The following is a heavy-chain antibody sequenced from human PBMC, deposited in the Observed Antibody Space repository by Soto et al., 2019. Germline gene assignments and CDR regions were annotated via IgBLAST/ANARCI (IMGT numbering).Heavy chain of an antibody. Sequence: GGSLRLSCAASGFTFSSYAMSWVRQAPGKGLEWASAISGSGGSTYYADSVKGRFTISRDNSKNTLYLQMNSLRAEDTVVYYCAKDGSGITIFGVVIEYFQHWGQGTLVTVSS. CDR1: GFTFSSYA. CDR3: AKDGSGITIFGVVIEYFQH. CDR2: ISGSGGST. D-gene: IGHD3-3*01. J-gene: IGHJ1*01. V-gene: IGHV3-23*01.